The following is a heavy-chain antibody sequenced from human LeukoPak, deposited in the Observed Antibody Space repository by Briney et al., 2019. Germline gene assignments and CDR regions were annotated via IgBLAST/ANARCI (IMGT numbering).Heavy chain of an antibody. CDR2: FYHGGST. CDR1: GYSISTGYY. V-gene: IGHV4-38-2*02. CDR3: ARRLIGYCSGGSCYSGYFQH. Sequence: SETLSLTCTVSGYSISTGYYWDWIRQPPGKGLEWIGTFYHGGSTYYNPSLKSRVTISVDTSKNQFSLNLTSVTAADTAVYYCARRLIGYCSGGSCYSGYFQHWGQGTLVTVSS. J-gene: IGHJ1*01. D-gene: IGHD2-15*01.